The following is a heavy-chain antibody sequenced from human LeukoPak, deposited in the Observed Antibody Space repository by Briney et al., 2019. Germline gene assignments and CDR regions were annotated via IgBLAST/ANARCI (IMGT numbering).Heavy chain of an antibody. D-gene: IGHD2-2*01. Sequence: ASVKVSCKASGYTFTGYYMHWVRQAPGQGLEWMGWINPNSGGTNYAQKFQGRVTMTRDTSISTAYMELSRLRSDDTAVYYCARDLEEGAMPEFDPWGQGTLVTVSS. J-gene: IGHJ5*02. CDR1: GYTFTGYY. V-gene: IGHV1-2*02. CDR3: ARDLEEGAMPEFDP. CDR2: INPNSGGT.